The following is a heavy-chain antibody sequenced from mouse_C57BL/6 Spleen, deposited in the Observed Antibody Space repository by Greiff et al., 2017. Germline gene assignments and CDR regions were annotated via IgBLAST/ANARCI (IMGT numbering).Heavy chain of an antibody. J-gene: IGHJ1*03. CDR3: ARPYGSSWYFDV. Sequence: EVKLVESEGGLVQPGSSMKLSCTASGFTFSDYYMAWVRQVPEKGLEWVANINYDGSSTYYLDSLKSRFIISRDNAKNILYLQMSSLKSEDTATYYCARPYGSSWYFDVWGTGTTVTVSS. D-gene: IGHD1-1*01. CDR2: INYDGSST. V-gene: IGHV5-16*01. CDR1: GFTFSDYY.